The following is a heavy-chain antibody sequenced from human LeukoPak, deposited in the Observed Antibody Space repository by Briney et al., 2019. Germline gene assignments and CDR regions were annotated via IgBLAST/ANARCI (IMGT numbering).Heavy chain of an antibody. CDR3: ARDSNWFDP. J-gene: IGHJ5*02. V-gene: IGHV4-59*01. CDR1: GGSISSYY. CDR2: IYYTGST. Sequence: PTETLSLTCTVSGGSISSYYWSWIRQPPGKGLEWIGFIYYTGSTNYNPSLESRVTMSVDTSKNQFSLKLSSVTAADTAVYYCARDSNWFDPWGQGTLVTVSS.